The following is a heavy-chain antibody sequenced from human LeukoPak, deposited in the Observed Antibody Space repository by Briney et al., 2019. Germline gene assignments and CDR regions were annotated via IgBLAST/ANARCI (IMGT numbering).Heavy chain of an antibody. J-gene: IGHJ4*02. D-gene: IGHD1-26*01. CDR2: ISSGSSYI. Sequence: GGPLRLSCAASGFTFSSYSMNWVRQAPGKGLEWVSSISSGSSYIYYADSVKGRFTISRDNAKNSLYLQMNSLRAEDTAVYYCARVSRGSVDYWGQGTLVTVSS. CDR1: GFTFSSYS. V-gene: IGHV3-21*01. CDR3: ARVSRGSVDY.